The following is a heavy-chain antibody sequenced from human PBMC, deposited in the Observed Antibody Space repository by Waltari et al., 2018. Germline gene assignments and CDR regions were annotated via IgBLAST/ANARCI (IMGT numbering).Heavy chain of an antibody. V-gene: IGHV3-21*01. D-gene: IGHD2-8*01. CDR3: ARDPRVYNWFDP. CDR1: GFTFSSYS. J-gene: IGHJ5*02. Sequence: EVQLVESGGGLVKPGGSLRLSWPASGFTFSSYSMNWVRQAPGKGLEWVSSISSSSSYIYYADSVKGRFTISRDNAKNSLYLQMNSLRAEDTAVYYCARDPRVYNWFDPWGQGTLVTVSS. CDR2: ISSSSSYI.